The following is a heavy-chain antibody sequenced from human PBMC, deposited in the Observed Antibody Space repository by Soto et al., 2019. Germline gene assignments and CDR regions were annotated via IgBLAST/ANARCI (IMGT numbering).Heavy chain of an antibody. Sequence: GGSLRLSCAASGFTFSSYGMHWVRQAPGKGLEWVAVISYDGSNKYYADSVKGRFTISRDNSKNTLYLQMNSLRAEDTAVYYCAKDRESMTVAGTLGDYWGQGTLVTVSS. D-gene: IGHD6-19*01. J-gene: IGHJ4*02. CDR1: GFTFSSYG. CDR3: AKDRESMTVAGTLGDY. V-gene: IGHV3-30*18. CDR2: ISYDGSNK.